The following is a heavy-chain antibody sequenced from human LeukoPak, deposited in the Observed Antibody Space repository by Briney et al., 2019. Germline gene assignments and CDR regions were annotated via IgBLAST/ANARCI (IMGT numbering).Heavy chain of an antibody. CDR2: IYYSGST. V-gene: IGHV4-30-4*08. D-gene: IGHD2-21*02. J-gene: IGHJ4*02. CDR3: ARGRSGGDPFDY. CDR1: GGSISSGGYY. Sequence: SQTLSLTCTVSGGSISSGGYYWSWIRQPPGKGLEWIGYIYYSGSTYYNPSLKSQVTMSVDTSKNQFSLKLSSVTAADTAVYYCARGRSGGDPFDYWGQGTLVTVSS.